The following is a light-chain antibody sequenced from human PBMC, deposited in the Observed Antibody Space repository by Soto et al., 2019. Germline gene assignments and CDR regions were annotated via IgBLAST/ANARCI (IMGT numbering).Light chain of an antibody. CDR2: GAS. V-gene: IGKV3-20*01. CDR3: QHYAGGSRIT. Sequence: PGEGATLSCRASQSLSSNFLAWYQQRPGQAPRLLISGASSRATGIPDRFSGSGFGTDFTLTISRLEPEDFALYYCQHYAGGSRITFGQGTRLEIK. CDR1: QSLSSNF. J-gene: IGKJ5*01.